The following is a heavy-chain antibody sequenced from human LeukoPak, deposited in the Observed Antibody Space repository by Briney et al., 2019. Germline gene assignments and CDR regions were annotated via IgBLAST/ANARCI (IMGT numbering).Heavy chain of an antibody. V-gene: IGHV4-59*01. CDR2: IYYNGNT. J-gene: IGHJ4*02. CDR3: ARLNSGYYLYYFDY. D-gene: IGHD5-12*01. Sequence: SETLSLTCTVSGGSISNAYWSWIRQPPGKGLEWLGYIYYNGNTDYNPSLRSRVTISVDMSNNRFSLKLSSVTAADTAVYYCARLNSGYYLYYFDYWGQGTLVTVSS. CDR1: GGSISNAY.